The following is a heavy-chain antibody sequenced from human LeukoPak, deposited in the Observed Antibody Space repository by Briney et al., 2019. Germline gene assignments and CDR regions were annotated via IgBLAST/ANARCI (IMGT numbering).Heavy chain of an antibody. Sequence: SETLSLTCTVSGGSISSGSYYWNWIRQPAGKGLEWIGRIYSSGSTNYNPSLKSRVTISVDTSKNQFSLKLSSVTAADTAVYYCAREGLNMVRGVIPKEAWGWFDPWGQGTLVTVSS. CDR3: AREGLNMVRGVIPKEAWGWFDP. D-gene: IGHD3-10*01. V-gene: IGHV4-61*02. CDR1: GGSISSGSYY. CDR2: IYSSGST. J-gene: IGHJ5*02.